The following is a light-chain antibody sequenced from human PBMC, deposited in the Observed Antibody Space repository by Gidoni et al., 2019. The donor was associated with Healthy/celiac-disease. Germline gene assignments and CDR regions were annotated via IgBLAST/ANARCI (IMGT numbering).Light chain of an antibody. CDR3: QKYNSAPRT. V-gene: IGKV1-27*01. J-gene: IGKJ1*01. CDR2: AAS. CDR1: QGISNY. Sequence: DIQMTQSPSSLSASVGDRVTIPCRASQGISNYLAWYQQKPGKVPKLLIYAASTLQSGVPSRFSGSGSGTDFTLTISSLQSEDVATYYCQKYNSAPRTFXXXTKVEIK.